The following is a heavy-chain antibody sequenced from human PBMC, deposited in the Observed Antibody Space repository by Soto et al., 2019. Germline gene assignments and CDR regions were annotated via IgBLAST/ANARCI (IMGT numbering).Heavy chain of an antibody. D-gene: IGHD2-2*02. CDR3: ARDLATDIVVVPAAINSYGMDV. J-gene: IGHJ6*02. CDR2: IKQDGSEK. CDR1: GFTFSSYW. V-gene: IGHV3-7*01. Sequence: GGSLRLSCAASGFTFSSYWMSWVRQAPGKGLEWVANIKQDGSEKYYVDSVKGRFTISRDNAKNSLYLQMNSLRAEDTAVYYCARDLATDIVVVPAAINSYGMDVWGQGTTVTVSS.